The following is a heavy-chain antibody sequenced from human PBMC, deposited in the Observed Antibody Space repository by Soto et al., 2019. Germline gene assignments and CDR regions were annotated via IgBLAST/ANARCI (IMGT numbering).Heavy chain of an antibody. Sequence: EVQLLESGGGLVQPGGPWGLSWAAPGLTFTSLAMSGARQPQGKGLEWVSAISGSGGSTYYADSVKGRFTISRDNSKNTLYLQMNSLRAEDTAVYYCAKDVPTGSYWGQGTLVTVSS. CDR3: AKDVPTGSY. CDR2: ISGSGGST. V-gene: IGHV3-23*01. J-gene: IGHJ4*02. D-gene: IGHD4-4*01. CDR1: GLTFTSLA.